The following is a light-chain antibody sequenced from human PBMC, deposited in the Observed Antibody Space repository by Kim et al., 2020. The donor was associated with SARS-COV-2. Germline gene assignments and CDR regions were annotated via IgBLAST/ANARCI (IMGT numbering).Light chain of an antibody. V-gene: IGKV3-15*01. J-gene: IGKJ4*01. CDR2: GAA. CDR1: QSIDSN. Sequence: VSPGERVPLACRASQSIDSNLAWYQQKPGPAPRLLFSGAATRATDLSARFSGSGSGTEFTLTISSLQSEDFAVYYCHQYSKWPLTFGGGTKVDIK. CDR3: HQYSKWPLT.